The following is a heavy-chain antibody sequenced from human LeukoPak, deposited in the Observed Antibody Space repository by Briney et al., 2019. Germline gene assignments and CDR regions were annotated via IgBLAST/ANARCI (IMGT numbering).Heavy chain of an antibody. J-gene: IGHJ4*02. V-gene: IGHV4-34*01. Sequence: MTSETLSLTCAVYGGSFSGYYWSWIRQPPGKGLEWIGEINHSGSTNYNPSLKSRVTISVDTSKNQFSLKLSSVTAADTAVYYCARAHACYLGCNFGYWGQGTLVTVSS. CDR2: INHSGST. CDR3: ARAHACYLGCNFGY. D-gene: IGHD2-15*01. CDR1: GGSFSGYY.